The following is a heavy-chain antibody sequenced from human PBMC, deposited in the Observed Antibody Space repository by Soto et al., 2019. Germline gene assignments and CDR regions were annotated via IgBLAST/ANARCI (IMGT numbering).Heavy chain of an antibody. V-gene: IGHV3-15*07. CDR1: GVSFSYVW. CDR3: STGRDDLLY. D-gene: IGHD2-15*01. J-gene: IGHJ4*02. CDR2: IKSKTDGGTT. Sequence: EVQLVESGGGLVKPGGSLRLSCAASGVSFSYVWMNWVRQAPGKGLEWVGGIKSKTDGGTTVYAAPVKGRFTISRDDSTNTLYLQMNSLKTEDTAVYYCSTGRDDLLYWGQGTLVTVSS.